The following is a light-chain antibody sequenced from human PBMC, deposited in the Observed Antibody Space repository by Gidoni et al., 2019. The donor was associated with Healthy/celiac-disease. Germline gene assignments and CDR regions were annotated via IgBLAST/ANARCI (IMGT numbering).Light chain of an antibody. CDR3: QQRSNWPLT. J-gene: IGKJ4*01. V-gene: IGKV3-11*01. CDR2: DAS. CDR1: QSVSSY. Sequence: EIVLTQSPATLSLSPGERATPSCRASQSVSSYLAWYQQKPGQAPRLLIYDASNRATGIPARFRGSGSGTDFTLTLSSLEPEDFAVYYCQQRSNWPLTFGGGTKVEIK.